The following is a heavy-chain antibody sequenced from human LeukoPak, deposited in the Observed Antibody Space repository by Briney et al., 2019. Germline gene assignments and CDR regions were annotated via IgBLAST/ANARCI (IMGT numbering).Heavy chain of an antibody. Sequence: SETLSLTCTVSGGSISSYYWSWIRQPPGKGLEWIGYIYYSGSTNYNPSLKSRVTISVDTSKNQFSLKLSSVTAADTAVYYCVSTPPRAGYSGYVGYFDLWGRGTLVTVSS. V-gene: IGHV4-59*01. CDR2: IYYSGST. CDR1: GGSISSYY. J-gene: IGHJ2*01. D-gene: IGHD5-12*01. CDR3: VSTPPRAGYSGYVGYFDL.